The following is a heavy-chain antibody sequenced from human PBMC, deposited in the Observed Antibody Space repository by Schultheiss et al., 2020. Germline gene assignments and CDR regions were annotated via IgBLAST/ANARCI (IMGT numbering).Heavy chain of an antibody. Sequence: GGSLRLSCAASGFTFSSYAMSWVRQAPGKGLEWVSSISSSSSYIYYADSVKGRFTISRDNAKNSLYLQMNSLRDEDTAVYYCATLPRYYYYYMDVWGKGTTVTVAS. CDR1: GFTFSSYA. J-gene: IGHJ6*03. CDR2: ISSSSSYI. V-gene: IGHV3-21*01. CDR3: ATLPRYYYYYMDV.